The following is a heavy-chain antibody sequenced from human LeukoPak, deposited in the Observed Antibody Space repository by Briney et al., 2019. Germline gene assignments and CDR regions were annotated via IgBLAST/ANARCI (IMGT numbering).Heavy chain of an antibody. CDR1: GGSISSSSYY. Sequence: PSETLSLTCTVSGGSISSSSYYWGWIRQPPGKGLEWIGSIYYSGSTYYNPSLKSRVTISVDTSKNQFSLKLSSVTAADTAVYYCASDTAWFDPWGQGTLVTVSS. D-gene: IGHD5-18*01. CDR2: IYYSGST. V-gene: IGHV4-39*07. J-gene: IGHJ5*02. CDR3: ASDTAWFDP.